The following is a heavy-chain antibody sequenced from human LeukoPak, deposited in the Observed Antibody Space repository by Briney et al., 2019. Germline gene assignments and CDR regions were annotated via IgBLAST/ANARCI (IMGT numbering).Heavy chain of an antibody. Sequence: GASVKVSCKASGYTFTGYYMHWVRQAPGQGLEWMGWISPNSGGTNYAQKFQGRVTMTRDTSISTAYMELSRLRSDDTAVHYCARAHYYGSWYFDYWGQGTLVTVSS. CDR1: GYTFTGYY. D-gene: IGHD3-10*01. CDR3: ARAHYYGSWYFDY. V-gene: IGHV1-2*02. J-gene: IGHJ4*02. CDR2: ISPNSGGT.